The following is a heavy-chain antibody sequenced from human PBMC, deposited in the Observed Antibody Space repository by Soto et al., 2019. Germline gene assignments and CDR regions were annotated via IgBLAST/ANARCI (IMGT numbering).Heavy chain of an antibody. J-gene: IGHJ4*02. V-gene: IGHV4-31*03. CDR2: IYYSGST. CDR3: ERVVVVTYYFDY. CDR1: GGSINSGGFY. Sequence: QVQLQESGPGLVKPSQTLSLTCTVSGGSINSGGFYWSWFRQHPGKGLEWIGYIYYSGSTYYNPSLKRRLTISVDTSKNQFSLKLSSVTAADTAFYYCERVVVVTYYFDYWGQGTLVTVSS. D-gene: IGHD3-22*01.